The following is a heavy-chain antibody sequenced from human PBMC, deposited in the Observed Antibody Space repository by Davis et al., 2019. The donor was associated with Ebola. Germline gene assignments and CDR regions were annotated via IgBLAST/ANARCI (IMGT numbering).Heavy chain of an antibody. CDR3: ARDGSSDAFDI. D-gene: IGHD1-26*01. Sequence: GGSLRLSCAASGFTLSSYWMSWVRQAPGQGLEWMGWISAYNGNTNYAQKLQGRVTMTRDTSTSTVYMELSSLRSEDTAVYYCARDGSSDAFDIWGQGTMVTVSS. J-gene: IGHJ3*02. CDR2: ISAYNGNT. V-gene: IGHV1-18*01. CDR1: GFTLSSYW.